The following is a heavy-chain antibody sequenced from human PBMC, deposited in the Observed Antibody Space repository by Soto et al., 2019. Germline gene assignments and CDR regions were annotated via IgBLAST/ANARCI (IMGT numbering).Heavy chain of an antibody. CDR3: ARSSRGYGDARWAPRHFDY. J-gene: IGHJ4*02. CDR2: INHSGST. D-gene: IGHD4-17*01. CDR1: GGSFSGYY. Sequence: SETLSLTCAVYGGSFSGYYWSWIRQPPGKGLEWIGEINHSGSTNYNPSLKSRVTISVDTSKNQFSLKLSSVTAADTAVYYCARSSRGYGDARWAPRHFDYWGQGTLVTVSS. V-gene: IGHV4-34*01.